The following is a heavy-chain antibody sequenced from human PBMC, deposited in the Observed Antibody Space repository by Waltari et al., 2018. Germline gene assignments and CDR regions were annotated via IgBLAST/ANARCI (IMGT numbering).Heavy chain of an antibody. D-gene: IGHD3-10*01. CDR3: ARDEYYGSGSRLDAFDI. Sequence: QVQLQESGPGLVKPSETLSLTCTVSGGSISSHYWSWIRQPPGKGLEWIGYIYYSGSTNYNPSLKSRVTISVDTSKNQFSLKLSSVTAADTAVYYCARDEYYGSGSRLDAFDIWGQGTMVTVSS. J-gene: IGHJ3*02. V-gene: IGHV4-59*11. CDR2: IYYSGST. CDR1: GGSISSHY.